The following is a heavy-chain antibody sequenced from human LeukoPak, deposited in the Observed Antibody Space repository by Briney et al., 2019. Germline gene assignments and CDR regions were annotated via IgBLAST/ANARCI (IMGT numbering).Heavy chain of an antibody. D-gene: IGHD3-3*01. Sequence: SETLSLTCAVYGGSFSGYYWSWIRQPPGKGLEWIGEINHSGSTNYNPSLKSRVTISVDTSKNQFSLKLSSVTAADTAVYYCARVKTLGFLEWLSKYYFDYWGQGTLVTVSS. CDR2: INHSGST. V-gene: IGHV4-34*01. CDR1: GGSFSGYY. CDR3: ARVKTLGFLEWLSKYYFDY. J-gene: IGHJ4*02.